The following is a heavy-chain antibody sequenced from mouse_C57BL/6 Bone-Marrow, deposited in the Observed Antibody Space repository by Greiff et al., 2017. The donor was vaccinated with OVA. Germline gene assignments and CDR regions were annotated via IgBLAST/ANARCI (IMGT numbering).Heavy chain of an antibody. Sequence: EVHLVESGGGLVQPGGSLSLSCAASGFTFTDYYMSWVRQPPGKALEWLGFIRNKANGYTTEYSASVKGRFTISRDNSQSILYLQMNALRAEDSATYYCARSYGNYFDYWGQGTTLTVSS. CDR2: IRNKANGYTT. J-gene: IGHJ2*01. CDR3: ARSYGNYFDY. CDR1: GFTFTDYY. V-gene: IGHV7-3*01. D-gene: IGHD2-1*01.